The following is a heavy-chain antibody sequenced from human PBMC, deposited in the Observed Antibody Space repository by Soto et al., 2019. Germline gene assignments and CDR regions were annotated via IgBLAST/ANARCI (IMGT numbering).Heavy chain of an antibody. CDR2: ISYDGSNK. V-gene: IGHV3-30-3*01. CDR3: ARLRAPYAGTKEGYDY. Sequence: PRLSCAASGFTFSSYAMHWVRQAPGKGLEWVAVISYDGSNKYYADSVKGRFTISRDNSKNTLYLQMNSLRAEDTAVYYCARLRAPYAGTKEGYDYWGQGTLVTVSS. J-gene: IGHJ4*02. CDR1: GFTFSSYA. D-gene: IGHD1-7*01.